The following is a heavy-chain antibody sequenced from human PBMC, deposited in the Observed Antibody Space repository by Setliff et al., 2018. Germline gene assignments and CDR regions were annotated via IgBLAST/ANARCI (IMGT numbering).Heavy chain of an antibody. V-gene: IGHV4-34*01. CDR3: ARMSGFQYIDV. CDR1: GASFSGYY. D-gene: IGHD3-3*01. J-gene: IGHJ6*03. Sequence: PSETLSLTCTVSGASFSGYYWSWIRQSPGKGLEWIGEINHLGGTNYNPSLKSRVTISLDTSKNQFSLSLTSVTAEDTAVYYCARMSGFQYIDVWDKGTTVTVSS. CDR2: INHLGGT.